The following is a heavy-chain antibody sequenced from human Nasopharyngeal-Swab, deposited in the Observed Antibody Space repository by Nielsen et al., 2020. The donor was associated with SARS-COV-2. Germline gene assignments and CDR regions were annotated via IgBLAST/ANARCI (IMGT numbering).Heavy chain of an antibody. D-gene: IGHD3-9*01. CDR3: ARQGDYDILTGYGY. V-gene: IGHV2-5*02. CDR1: GFSLSTSGVG. J-gene: IGHJ4*02. Sequence: SGPTLVKPTQTLTLTCTFSGFSLSTSGVGVGWIRQPPGKALEWLALIYWDDDKRYSPSLKSRLTITKDTSKSQVVLTMTNMDPVDTATYYCARQGDYDILTGYGYWGQGTLVTVSS. CDR2: IYWDDDK.